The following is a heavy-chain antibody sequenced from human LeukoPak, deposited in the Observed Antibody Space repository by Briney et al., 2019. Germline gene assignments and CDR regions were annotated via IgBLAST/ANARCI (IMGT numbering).Heavy chain of an antibody. CDR2: VSFDGNTK. Sequence: GGSLRLSCAASGFTFSSFAMHWVRQAPGKGLEWVAVVSFDGNTKYYANSVKGRFTISRDNSKNTVYLQINSLRAEDTAVYYCTTDAAGNGNTMIVVVKDYWGQGTLVTVSS. V-gene: IGHV3-30-3*01. CDR3: TTDAAGNGNTMIVVVKDY. J-gene: IGHJ4*02. D-gene: IGHD3-22*01. CDR1: GFTFSSFA.